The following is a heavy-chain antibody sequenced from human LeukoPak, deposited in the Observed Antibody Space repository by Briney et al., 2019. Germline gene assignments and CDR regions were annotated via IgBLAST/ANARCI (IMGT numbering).Heavy chain of an antibody. J-gene: IGHJ3*02. Sequence: GGSLRLSCSASGFTFDDYAMHWVRQAPGKGLEWVSSISWNSATIGYADSVKGRFTISRDNAKNSLYLQMNVLSAEDTAFYYCAKDMEVWGFGEDAFDIWGQGTMVTVSS. D-gene: IGHD3-10*01. CDR2: ISWNSATI. V-gene: IGHV3-9*01. CDR3: AKDMEVWGFGEDAFDI. CDR1: GFTFDDYA.